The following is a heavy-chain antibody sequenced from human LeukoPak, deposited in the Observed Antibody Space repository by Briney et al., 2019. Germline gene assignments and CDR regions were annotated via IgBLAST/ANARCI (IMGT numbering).Heavy chain of an antibody. CDR2: IDPSDSYT. CDR1: GYRFTSSW. D-gene: IGHD2-15*01. V-gene: IGHV5-10-1*01. J-gene: IGHJ4*02. CDR3: ARRGYCSGSGCYDY. Sequence: GGSLKISCKGSGYRFTSSWISWARQMPGKGLEWMGIIDPSDSYTNYSPSFQGHVTISADKSIGTAYLQWNSLKASDTAMYYCARRGYCSGSGCYDYWGQGTLVTVSS.